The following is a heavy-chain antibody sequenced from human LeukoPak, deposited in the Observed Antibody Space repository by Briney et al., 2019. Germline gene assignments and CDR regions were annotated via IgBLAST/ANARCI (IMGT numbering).Heavy chain of an antibody. D-gene: IGHD6-13*01. J-gene: IGHJ4*02. CDR1: GSTFSSYG. CDR2: ISYDGSNK. CDR3: AKDGSSWTGFDY. Sequence: GGSLRLSCAASGSTFSSYGMHWVRQAPGKGLEWVAVISYDGSNKYYADSVKGRFTISRDNSKNTLYLQMNSLRAEDTAVYYCAKDGSSWTGFDYWGQGTLVTVSS. V-gene: IGHV3-30*18.